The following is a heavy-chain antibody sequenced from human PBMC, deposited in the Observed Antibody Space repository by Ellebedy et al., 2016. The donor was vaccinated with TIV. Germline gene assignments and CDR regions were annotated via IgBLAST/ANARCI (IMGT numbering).Heavy chain of an antibody. V-gene: IGHV3-53*01. J-gene: IGHJ4*02. Sequence: GGSLRLXCAASGFTISNNYMSWFRQAPGKGLEWVAILHSGGTTFYADSVKGRFTISRDSSKNTLYLQMNSLRVEDTAVYYCARAPTVTSVFDCWGQGTLVTVSS. CDR3: ARAPTVTSVFDC. D-gene: IGHD4-17*01. CDR1: GFTISNNY. CDR2: LHSGGTT.